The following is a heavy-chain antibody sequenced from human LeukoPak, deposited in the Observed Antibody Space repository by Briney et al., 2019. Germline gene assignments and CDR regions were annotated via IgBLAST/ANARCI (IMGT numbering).Heavy chain of an antibody. CDR1: GFTFNDYS. V-gene: IGHV3-21*01. CDR3: ARDESGRRFDY. D-gene: IGHD1-26*01. CDR2: ISGNSNYI. Sequence: NPGGSLRLSCAASGFTFNDYSMNWVRQPPGKGLEWVASISGNSNYIYYADSEKGLFTISRDNGKNSLYLHLNSLRGEDTAVYYCARDESGRRFDYWGQGTLVTVSS. J-gene: IGHJ4*02.